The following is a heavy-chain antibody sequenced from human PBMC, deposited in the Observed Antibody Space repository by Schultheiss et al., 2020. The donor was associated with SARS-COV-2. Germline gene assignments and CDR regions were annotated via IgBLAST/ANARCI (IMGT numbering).Heavy chain of an antibody. CDR2: IYPGDSDT. Sequence: GESLKISCKGSGYSFTSYWIGWVRQMPGKGLEWMGIIYPGDSDTRYSPSFQGQVTISADKSISTAYLQWSSLKASDTGIYYCARHNGGWLQWAGLFDNWGQGTLVTVSS. J-gene: IGHJ4*02. D-gene: IGHD5-24*01. CDR3: ARHNGGWLQWAGLFDN. CDR1: GYSFTSYW. V-gene: IGHV5-51*01.